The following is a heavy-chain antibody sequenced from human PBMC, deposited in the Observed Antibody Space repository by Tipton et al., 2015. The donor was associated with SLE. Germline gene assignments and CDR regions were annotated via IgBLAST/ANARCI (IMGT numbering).Heavy chain of an antibody. CDR3: ARLADGNRNWFDP. J-gene: IGHJ5*02. CDR1: GGSISSHY. D-gene: IGHD6-13*01. Sequence: TLSLTRTVSGGSISSHYWSWIRQPPGKGLEWIGYIYYSGSTNYNPSLKSRVTISVDTSKNQFSLKLSSVTAADTAVYYCARLADGNRNWFDPWGQGTLVTVSS. CDR2: IYYSGST. V-gene: IGHV4-59*11.